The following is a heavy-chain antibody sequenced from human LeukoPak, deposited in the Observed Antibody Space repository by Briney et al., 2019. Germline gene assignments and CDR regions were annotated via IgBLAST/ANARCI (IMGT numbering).Heavy chain of an antibody. CDR3: ARDHNYAFDN. J-gene: IGHJ4*02. CDR2: IGIDSGNT. CDR1: GFTFSSYG. V-gene: IGHV3-48*01. D-gene: IGHD1-1*01. Sequence: GGSLRLSCAASGFTFSSYGMHWVRQAPGKGLEWISYIGIDSGNTKYADSVRGRFTISADKAKNSLYLQMNSLRVEDTAVYYCARDHNYAFDNWGQGTLVSVSS.